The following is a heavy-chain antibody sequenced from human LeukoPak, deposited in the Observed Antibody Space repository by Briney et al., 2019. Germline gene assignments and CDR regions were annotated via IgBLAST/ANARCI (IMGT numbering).Heavy chain of an antibody. J-gene: IGHJ3*02. CDR1: GFTFSSYA. CDR2: ISYDGSNK. Sequence: GGSLRLSCAASGFTFSSYAMHWVRQAPGKGLEWVAVISYDGSNKYYADSVKGRFTFSRDNSKNTLYLQMNSLRAEDTAVYYCARDSALNAFDIWGQGTMVTVSS. CDR3: ARDSALNAFDI. V-gene: IGHV3-30-3*01.